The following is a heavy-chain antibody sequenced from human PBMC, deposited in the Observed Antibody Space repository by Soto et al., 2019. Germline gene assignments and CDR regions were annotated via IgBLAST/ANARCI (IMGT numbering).Heavy chain of an antibody. V-gene: IGHV3-21*01. D-gene: IGHD5-12*01. CDR1: GFTFSSYS. J-gene: IGHJ4*02. CDR2: ISSSSSYI. Sequence: EVQLVESGGGLVKPGGSLRLSCAAPGFTFSSYSMNWVRQAPGKGLEWVSSISSSSSYIYYADSVKGRFTISRDNAKNSLYLQMNSLRAEDTAVYYCAREVSKYSGYDFEYWGQGTLVTVSS. CDR3: AREVSKYSGYDFEY.